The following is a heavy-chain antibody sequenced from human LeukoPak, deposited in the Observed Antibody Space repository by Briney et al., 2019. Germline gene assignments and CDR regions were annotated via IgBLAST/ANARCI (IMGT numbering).Heavy chain of an antibody. J-gene: IGHJ1*01. CDR1: GFTFSSYS. D-gene: IGHD2-2*02. V-gene: IGHV3-23*01. Sequence: PGGSLRLSCAASGFTFSSYSMSWVRQAPGKGLEWVSAITRGGNTYYADSVKGRFTISRDDSKNTLYLQMNSLRADDTAVYYCAKGGFCSTTCYTAPHWGQGTLVTVSS. CDR2: ITRGGNT. CDR3: AKGGFCSTTCYTAPH.